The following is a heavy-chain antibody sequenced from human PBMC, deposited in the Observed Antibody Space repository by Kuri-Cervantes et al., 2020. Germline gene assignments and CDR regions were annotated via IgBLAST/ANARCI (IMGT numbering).Heavy chain of an antibody. CDR3: AGAVAGTC. Sequence: GGSLRLSCAASGFTFDDYAMHWVRQAPGKGLEWVSGISWNSGSIGYADSVKGRFTISRDNSKNTLYLQMNSLRAEDTAVYYCAGAVAGTCWGQGTLVTVSS. D-gene: IGHD6-19*01. CDR2: ISWNSGSI. CDR1: GFTFDDYA. J-gene: IGHJ4*02. V-gene: IGHV3-9*01.